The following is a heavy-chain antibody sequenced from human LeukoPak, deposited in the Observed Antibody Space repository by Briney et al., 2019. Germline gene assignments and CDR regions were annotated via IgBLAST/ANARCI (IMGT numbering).Heavy chain of an antibody. CDR1: GGSISSSSYY. D-gene: IGHD3-9*01. V-gene: IGHV4-39*01. CDR2: TYYSGST. CDR3: ARHPLTGYYKRKDPLDY. J-gene: IGHJ4*02. Sequence: SETLSLTCTVSGGSISSSSYYWGWIRQPPGKGLEWIGSTYYSGSTYYNPSLKSRVTISVDTSKNQFSLKLSSVTAADTAVYYCARHPLTGYYKRKDPLDYWGQGTLVTVSS.